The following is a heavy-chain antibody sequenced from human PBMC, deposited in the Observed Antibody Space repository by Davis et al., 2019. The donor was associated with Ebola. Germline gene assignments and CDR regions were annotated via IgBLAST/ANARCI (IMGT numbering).Heavy chain of an antibody. J-gene: IGHJ3*02. CDR1: GYTFTSYG. Sequence: AASVKVSCKASGYTFTSYGISWVRQAPGQGLEWMGWISAYNGNTNYAQKLQGRVTMTTDTSTSTAYMELSSLRSEDTAVYYCARSSGLDDAFDIWGQGTMVTVSS. CDR3: ARSSGLDDAFDI. CDR2: ISAYNGNT. V-gene: IGHV1-18*01.